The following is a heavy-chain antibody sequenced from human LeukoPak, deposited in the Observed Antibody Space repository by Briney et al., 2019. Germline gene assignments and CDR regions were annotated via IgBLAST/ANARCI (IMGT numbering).Heavy chain of an antibody. CDR3: ARDFWGAYRVDYFDY. V-gene: IGHV3-7*01. D-gene: IGHD3-3*01. CDR1: GFTFSSYW. J-gene: IGHJ4*02. Sequence: GGSLRLSCAGSGFTFSSYWMSWVRQAPGKGLEWVASINQDKRQIQYVESVKGRFTISRDNAKSSLFLQMNSLRVEDTAVYYCARDFWGAYRVDYFDYWGQGTLVTVSS. CDR2: INQDKRQI.